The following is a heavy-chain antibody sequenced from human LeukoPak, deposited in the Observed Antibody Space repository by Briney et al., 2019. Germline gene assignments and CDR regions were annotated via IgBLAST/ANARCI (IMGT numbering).Heavy chain of an antibody. D-gene: IGHD2-15*01. CDR2: ISYDGSNK. CDR1: GFTFSSYG. J-gene: IGHJ6*02. V-gene: IGHV3-30*18. CDR3: AKDLLGRYCSGGSCYRNYYGMDV. Sequence: GGSLRLSCAASGFTFSSYGMHWVRQAPGKGLEWVAVISYDGSNKYYADSVKGRFTISRDNSKNTLYLQMNSLRAEDTAVYYCAKDLLGRYCSGGSCYRNYYGMDVWGQGTTVTVSS.